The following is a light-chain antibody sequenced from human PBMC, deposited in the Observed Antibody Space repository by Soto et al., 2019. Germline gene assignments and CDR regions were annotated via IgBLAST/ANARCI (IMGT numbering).Light chain of an antibody. J-gene: IGLJ2*01. CDR3: CSYAGSSTVI. Sequence: QSALTQSASVSGSPGQSITISCTGTNSDIENYNLVSWYQQHPDKAPKLLIFEDTKRPSGVSNRFSGSKSGNTASLTISGLQAEDEANYYCCSYAGSSTVIFGGGTKVTVL. CDR2: EDT. V-gene: IGLV2-23*01. CDR1: NSDIENYNL.